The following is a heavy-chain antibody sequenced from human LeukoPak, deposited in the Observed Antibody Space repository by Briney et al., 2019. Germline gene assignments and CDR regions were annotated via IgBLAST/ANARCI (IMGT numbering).Heavy chain of an antibody. CDR3: ARDSSWAFDY. Sequence: AGLLRFSSADSGLTFRGFSINWLLPAPGKPPQWVSYIPSGSETIYYADSVKGRFTISRDNAKNSLYLQMNSLRDEDTAVYYCARDSSWAFDYWGQGTLVTVSS. CDR1: GLTFRGFS. D-gene: IGHD6-13*01. V-gene: IGHV3-48*02. J-gene: IGHJ4*02. CDR2: IPSGSETI.